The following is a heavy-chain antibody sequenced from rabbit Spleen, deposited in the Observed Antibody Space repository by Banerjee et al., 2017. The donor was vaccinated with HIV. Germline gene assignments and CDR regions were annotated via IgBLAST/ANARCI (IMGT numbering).Heavy chain of an antibody. CDR3: VRDRANIGGDYGPYYFDL. CDR1: GFDFSGYG. V-gene: IGHV1S47*01. D-gene: IGHD2-1*01. CDR2: IDPLFGNT. Sequence: QEQLEESGGDLVQPGGSLKLSCKASGFDFSGYGMSWVRQAPGKGLEWIGYIDPLFGNTYYASWVNGRFTISSHNAQNTLYLQLNSLTAADTATYFCVRDRANIGGDYGPYYFDLWGPGTLVTVS. J-gene: IGHJ4*01.